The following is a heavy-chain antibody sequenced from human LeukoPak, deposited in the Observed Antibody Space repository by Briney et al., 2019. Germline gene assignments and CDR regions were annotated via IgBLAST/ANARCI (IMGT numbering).Heavy chain of an antibody. D-gene: IGHD3-22*01. CDR3: ARLFQRNELNYYDSSGYSLGY. Sequence: GASVKVSCKASGYTFTSYDINWARQATGQGLEWMGWMNPNSGNTGYAQKFQGRITITRNTSIRTAYMELSSLRSEDTAVYYCARLFQRNELNYYDSSGYSLGYWGQGTLVTVSS. V-gene: IGHV1-8*03. J-gene: IGHJ4*02. CDR1: GYTFTSYD. CDR2: MNPNSGNT.